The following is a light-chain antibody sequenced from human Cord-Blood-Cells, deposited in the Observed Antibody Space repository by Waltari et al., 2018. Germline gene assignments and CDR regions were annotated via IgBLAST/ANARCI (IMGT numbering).Light chain of an antibody. J-gene: IGKJ2*01. CDR2: GAS. V-gene: IGKV3-20*01. Sequence: IVLTQSPGTLSLSSGERATLSCRPSQSVSSSYLAWYQQKPGQAPRLLIYGASSRATGIPDRFSGSGSGTDFTLTISRLEPEEFAVYYCQQYGSSYTFGQGTKLEIK. CDR1: QSVSSSY. CDR3: QQYGSSYT.